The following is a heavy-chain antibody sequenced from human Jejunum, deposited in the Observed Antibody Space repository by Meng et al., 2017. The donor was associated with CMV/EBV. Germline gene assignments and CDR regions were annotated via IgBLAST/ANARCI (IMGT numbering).Heavy chain of an antibody. CDR1: SSHW. D-gene: IGHD2-2*02. CDR3: VRGRCTKTSCYTGALDH. Sequence: QVQIQESGPGLVKPSGPISLSSSHWWSWVRQSTGKGLEWIAEISPXEARNYNPSLKSRVTISVDYSKSQFSLMMTSVTAADTAIYYCVRGRCTKTSCYTGALDHWGPGTLVTVSS. CDR2: ISPXEAR. V-gene: IGHV4-4*02. J-gene: IGHJ4*02.